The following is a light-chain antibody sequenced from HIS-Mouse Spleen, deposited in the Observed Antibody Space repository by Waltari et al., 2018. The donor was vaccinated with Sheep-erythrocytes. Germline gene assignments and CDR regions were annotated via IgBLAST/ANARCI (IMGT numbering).Light chain of an antibody. J-gene: IGKJ1*01. V-gene: IGKV2-28*01. Sequence: DIVMTQSPLPLPVTPGEPASITCSSSQSLLHSNGYNYLDWYLQKPGQSPQILIYLGSNRASGVPDRFSGSGSGTDFTLKISRVEAEDVGVYYCMQALQTPRTFGQGTKVEIK. CDR3: MQALQTPRT. CDR1: QSLLHSNGYNY. CDR2: LGS.